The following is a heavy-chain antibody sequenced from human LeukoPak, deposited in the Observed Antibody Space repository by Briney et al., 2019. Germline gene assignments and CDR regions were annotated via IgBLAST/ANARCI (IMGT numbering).Heavy chain of an antibody. CDR1: GFTFSSYG. CDR2: IWYDGSNK. J-gene: IGHJ4*02. CDR3: AKVMGRRLLWFGDGNYFDY. Sequence: GGSLRLSCAASGFTFSSYGMHWVRQAPGKGLEWVAVIWYDGSNKYYADSVKGRFTISRDNSKNTLYLQMNSLRAEDTAVYYCAKVMGRRLLWFGDGNYFDYWGQGTLVTVSS. V-gene: IGHV3-30*02. D-gene: IGHD3-10*01.